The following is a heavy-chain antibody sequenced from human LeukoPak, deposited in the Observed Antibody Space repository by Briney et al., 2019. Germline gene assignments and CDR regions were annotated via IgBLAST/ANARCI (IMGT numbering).Heavy chain of an antibody. CDR2: IYYSGST. Sequence: PSETLSLTCTVSGGSISSGGYYWSWIRQHPGKGLEWIGYIYYSGSTYYNPSLKSRVTISVDTSKNQFSLKLSSVTAADTAVYYCARVRGGQLVRFDPWGQGTLVTVSS. CDR3: ARVRGGQLVRFDP. J-gene: IGHJ5*02. D-gene: IGHD6-6*01. V-gene: IGHV4-31*03. CDR1: GGSISSGGYY.